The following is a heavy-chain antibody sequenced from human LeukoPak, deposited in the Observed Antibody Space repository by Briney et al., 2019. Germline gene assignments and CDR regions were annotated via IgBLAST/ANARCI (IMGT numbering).Heavy chain of an antibody. D-gene: IGHD6-13*01. CDR3: AREGGQQLGSFDY. J-gene: IGHJ4*02. CDR1: GFTFSDYY. V-gene: IGHV3-33*08. CDR2: IWYDGTNK. Sequence: GGSLRLSCAASGFTFSDYYMSWIRQAPGKGLEWVALIWYDGTNKYYADSVKGRFAISRDNSKNTLYLQMNSLKAEDTAVYYCAREGGQQLGSFDYWGQGTLVTVSS.